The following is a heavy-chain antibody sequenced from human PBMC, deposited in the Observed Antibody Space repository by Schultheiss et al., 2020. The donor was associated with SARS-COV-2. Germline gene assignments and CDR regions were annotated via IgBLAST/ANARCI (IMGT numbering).Heavy chain of an antibody. V-gene: IGHV1-18*04. D-gene: IGHD1-7*01. J-gene: IGHJ6*02. CDR3: ARDGSSTGTTEYYYYYGMDV. CDR1: GYSFTSYG. Sequence: ASVKVSCKASGYSFTSYGINWVRQAPGQGLEWMGWISAYNCNTNYAQKLQGRVTMTTDTSTSTAYMELRSLRSDDTAVYYCARDGSSTGTTEYYYYYGMDVWGQGTTVTVSS. CDR2: ISAYNCNT.